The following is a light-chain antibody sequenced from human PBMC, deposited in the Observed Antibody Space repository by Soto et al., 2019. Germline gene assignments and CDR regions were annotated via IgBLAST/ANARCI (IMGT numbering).Light chain of an antibody. CDR3: CSYAGSYTWV. CDR1: SSDVGGYNY. Sequence: SALTQPRSVSGSPGQSVTISCTGTSSDVGGYNYVSWYQQHPGKAPKLMIYDVSKRPSGVPDRFSGSKSGNTASLTISGLQAEDEADYYCCSYAGSYTWVFGGGTKL. J-gene: IGLJ3*02. CDR2: DVS. V-gene: IGLV2-11*01.